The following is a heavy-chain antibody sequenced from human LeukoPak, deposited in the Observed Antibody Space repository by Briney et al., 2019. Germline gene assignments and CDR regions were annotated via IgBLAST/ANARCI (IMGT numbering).Heavy chain of an antibody. CDR1: GGTFSSYA. J-gene: IGHJ4*02. CDR3: ASAGYSSGWYAVYFDY. D-gene: IGHD6-19*01. Sequence: ASVKVSCKASGGTFSSYAISWVRQAPGQGLEWMGGIIPIFGTANYAQKFQGRVTITADKSTSTAYMELSSLRSEDTAVYYCASAGYSSGWYAVYFDYWGQGTLVTVSS. CDR2: IIPIFGTA. V-gene: IGHV1-69*06.